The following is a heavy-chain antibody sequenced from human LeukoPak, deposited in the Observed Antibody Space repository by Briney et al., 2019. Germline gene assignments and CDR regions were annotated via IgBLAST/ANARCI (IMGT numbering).Heavy chain of an antibody. J-gene: IGHJ4*02. V-gene: IGHV3-23*01. CDR2: ISGSGGST. Sequence: GGSLRLSCAASGFTFSSYGMSWVRQAPGKGLEWVSAISGSGGSTYYADSVKGRFTISRDNSKNTLYLQMNSLRAEDTAVYYCAKDPYRIAFTDDSSGSWGQGTLVTVSS. CDR3: AKDPYRIAFTDDSSGS. D-gene: IGHD3-22*01. CDR1: GFTFSSYG.